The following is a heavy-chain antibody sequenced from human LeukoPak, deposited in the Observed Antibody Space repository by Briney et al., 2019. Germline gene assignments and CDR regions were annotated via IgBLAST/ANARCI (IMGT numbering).Heavy chain of an antibody. CDR2: IKPNGDRK. CDR3: ARDTGRYSADH. V-gene: IGHV1-46*01. D-gene: IGHD1-26*01. CDR1: GYTFTSYH. J-gene: IGHJ4*02. Sequence: ASVKVSCKASGYTFTSYHIRLVRQAPGQGLEWMGIIKPNGDRKRYAQNFQGRVTMTRDTSTSTVYMELSSLRSEDTAVYYCARDTGRYSADHWGQGTLVTVSS.